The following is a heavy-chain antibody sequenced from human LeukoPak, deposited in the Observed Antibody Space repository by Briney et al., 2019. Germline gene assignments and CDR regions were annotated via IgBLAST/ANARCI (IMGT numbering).Heavy chain of an antibody. CDR1: GFTVSSNY. CDR2: IYSNTNT. D-gene: IGHD6-13*01. J-gene: IGHJ4*02. Sequence: GGSLRLSCAASGFTVSSNYMTWVRQAPGTGLEWVSVIYSNTNTYYADSVKGRFTISRDNSKNTLYLQMSSLRAEDTAVYYCARGLVGAAGLFDYWGQGALVTVSS. V-gene: IGHV3-66*01. CDR3: ARGLVGAAGLFDY.